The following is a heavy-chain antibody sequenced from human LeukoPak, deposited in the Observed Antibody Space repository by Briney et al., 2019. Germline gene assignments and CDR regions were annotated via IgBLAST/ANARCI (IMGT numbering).Heavy chain of an antibody. Sequence: GGSLRLSCAASGFTFSSYGMHWVRQAPGKGLEWVAFIRYDGSNKYYADSVKGRFTISRDNAKNSLYLQMNSLRVEDTAVYYCARDAKLAHWGQGTLVTVSS. CDR1: GFTFSSYG. CDR2: IRYDGSNK. D-gene: IGHD6-13*01. V-gene: IGHV3-30*02. CDR3: ARDAKLAH. J-gene: IGHJ4*02.